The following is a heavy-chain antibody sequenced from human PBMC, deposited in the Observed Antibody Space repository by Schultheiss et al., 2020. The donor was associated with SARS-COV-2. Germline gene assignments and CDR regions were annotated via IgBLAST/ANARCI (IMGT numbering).Heavy chain of an antibody. Sequence: ASVKVSCKASGYTFTSYAMHWVRQAPGQRLEWMGWINAGNGNTKYSQKFQGRVTITRDTSASTAYMELSSLRSEDTAVYYCARALGSPYTSPRFDPWGQGTLVTVSS. D-gene: IGHD2-2*02. J-gene: IGHJ5*02. V-gene: IGHV1-3*01. CDR1: GYTFTSYA. CDR2: INAGNGNT. CDR3: ARALGSPYTSPRFDP.